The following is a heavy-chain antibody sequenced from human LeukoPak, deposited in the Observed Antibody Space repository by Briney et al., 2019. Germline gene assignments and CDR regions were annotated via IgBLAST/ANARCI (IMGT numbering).Heavy chain of an antibody. CDR3: ATALRY. J-gene: IGHJ4*02. CDR1: GFTFSRFW. Sequence: GGSLRLSCAASGFTFSRFWMSWVRQAPGKGLEWMGGFDPEDGETIYAQKFQGRVTMTEDTSTDTAYMELSSLRSEDTAVYYCATALRYWGQGTLVTVSS. CDR2: FDPEDGET. V-gene: IGHV1-24*01.